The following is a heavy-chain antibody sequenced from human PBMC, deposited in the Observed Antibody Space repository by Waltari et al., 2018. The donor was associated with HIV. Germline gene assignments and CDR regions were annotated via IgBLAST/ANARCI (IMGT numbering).Heavy chain of an antibody. Sequence: EVQLLESGGGLVQPGGSLRLSCAASGFTFSSYAMSWVRQAPGKGLEWVSAISGRGGSTYYADSVKGRFTISRDNSKNTLYLQMNSLRAEDTAVYYCAKGGKGYCSGGSCYAAYYFDYWGQGTLVTVSS. CDR3: AKGGKGYCSGGSCYAAYYFDY. CDR1: GFTFSSYA. D-gene: IGHD2-15*01. J-gene: IGHJ4*02. CDR2: ISGRGGST. V-gene: IGHV3-23*01.